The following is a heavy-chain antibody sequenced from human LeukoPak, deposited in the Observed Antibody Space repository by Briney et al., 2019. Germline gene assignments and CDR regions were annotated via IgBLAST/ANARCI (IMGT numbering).Heavy chain of an antibody. CDR2: INPNSGDT. Sequence: ASVKVSGKASGYTFTGYYMHWVRQAPGQGLEWMGWINPNSGDTNYAQKFQGRVTMTRDTSISTAYMELSRRRSDDTAVYYCASSSLSVVPAASWFDPWGQGTLVTVSS. D-gene: IGHD2-2*01. J-gene: IGHJ5*02. V-gene: IGHV1-2*02. CDR3: ASSSLSVVPAASWFDP. CDR1: GYTFTGYY.